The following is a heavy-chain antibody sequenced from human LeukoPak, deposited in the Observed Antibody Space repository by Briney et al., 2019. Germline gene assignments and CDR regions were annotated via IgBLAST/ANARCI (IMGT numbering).Heavy chain of an antibody. CDR3: ARPYYYDSRIDP. CDR2: TYYSGST. CDR1: GGSIGSGDYY. D-gene: IGHD3-22*01. J-gene: IGHJ5*02. Sequence: SETLSLTCTVSGGSIGSGDYYWSWIRQPPGKGLEWIGYTYYSGSTYYNPSLKNRVSISVDTSKNQFSLNLSSVTAADTAVYYCARPYYYDSRIDPWGQGTLVTVSS. V-gene: IGHV4-30-4*01.